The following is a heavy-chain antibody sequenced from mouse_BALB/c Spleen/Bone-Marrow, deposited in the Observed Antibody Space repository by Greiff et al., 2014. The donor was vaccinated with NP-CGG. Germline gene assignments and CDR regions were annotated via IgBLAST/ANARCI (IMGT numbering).Heavy chain of an antibody. CDR2: ISCYNGAT. CDR1: GYSFTGYY. Sequence: LVKTGASVKISCKASGYSFTGYYIHWVKQSHGKSLEWIGYISCYNGATSYNQKFKGKATFTVDTCSSTAYMQFNSLTSEDSAVYYCVRGGYGSTFYFDYWGQGTTLTVSS. V-gene: IGHV1S34*01. D-gene: IGHD1-1*01. J-gene: IGHJ2*01. CDR3: VRGGYGSTFYFDY.